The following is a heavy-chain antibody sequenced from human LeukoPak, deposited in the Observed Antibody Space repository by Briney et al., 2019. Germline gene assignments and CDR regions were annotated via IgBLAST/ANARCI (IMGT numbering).Heavy chain of an antibody. V-gene: IGHV3-74*01. Sequence: GGFLRLSCAASGFTFSSYWMHWVRQAPGKGLVWVSRINSDGSSTSYADSVKGRFTISRDNAKNTLYLQMNSLRAEDTAVYYCASPSSIAARGVDYWGQGTLVTVSS. CDR1: GFTFSSYW. J-gene: IGHJ4*02. CDR3: ASPSSIAARGVDY. D-gene: IGHD6-6*01. CDR2: INSDGSST.